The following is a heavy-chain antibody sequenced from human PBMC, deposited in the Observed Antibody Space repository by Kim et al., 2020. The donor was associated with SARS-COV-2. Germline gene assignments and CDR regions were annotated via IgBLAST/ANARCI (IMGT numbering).Heavy chain of an antibody. V-gene: IGHV5-51*01. CDR1: GYSFTSYW. Sequence: GESLKISCKASGYSFTSYWIGWVRQMPGKGLEWMGIIYPGDSDTRYSPSFQGQVTISADKSISTAYLQWSSLKASDTAMYYCARREYYDTFTYNLDVWGQGTTVTVSS. J-gene: IGHJ6*02. CDR2: IYPGDSDT. D-gene: IGHD3-22*01. CDR3: ARREYYDTFTYNLDV.